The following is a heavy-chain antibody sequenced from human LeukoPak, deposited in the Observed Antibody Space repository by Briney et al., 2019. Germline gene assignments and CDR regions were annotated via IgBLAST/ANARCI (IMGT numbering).Heavy chain of an antibody. CDR1: GFTFSGFS. CDR3: ARAGSHWHYAY. J-gene: IGHJ4*02. D-gene: IGHD3-10*01. Sequence: PGGSLRLSCAASGFTFSGFSMSWVRQSPTKGLEWVANIKQDGSERYYVDSVKGRFTISRDNAKNSLSLQMNNLRVEDTAVYYCARAGSHWHYAYWGQGTVVTVSS. V-gene: IGHV3-7*01. CDR2: IKQDGSER.